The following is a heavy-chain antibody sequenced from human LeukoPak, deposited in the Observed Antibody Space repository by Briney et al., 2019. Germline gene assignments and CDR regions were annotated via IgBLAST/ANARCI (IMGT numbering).Heavy chain of an antibody. V-gene: IGHV3-48*03. J-gene: IGHJ6*03. CDR2: ISSSGSTI. D-gene: IGHD3-16*01. CDR1: GFTFSSYE. Sequence: GGSLRLSCAASGFTFSSYEMSWVRQAPGKGLEWVSYISSSGSTIYYADSVKGRFTISRDNAKNSLYLQMNSLRAEDTAVYYCARDHYDSYYMDVWGKGTTVTVSS. CDR3: ARDHYDSYYMDV.